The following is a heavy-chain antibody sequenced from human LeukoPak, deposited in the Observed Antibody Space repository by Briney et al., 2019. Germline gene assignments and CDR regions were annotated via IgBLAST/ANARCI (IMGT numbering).Heavy chain of an antibody. J-gene: IGHJ4*02. CDR1: GFTLSNYA. V-gene: IGHV3-23*01. CDR3: AKEPAYFYGSGSFSHYFDY. D-gene: IGHD3-10*01. CDR2: ISNSGGST. Sequence: GGSLRLSCAASGFTLSNYAMGWVRQAPGKGVEWVSSISNSGGSTYYADSVKGRFTICRDNSKNTLYLQMNNLRAEDTALYYCAKEPAYFYGSGSFSHYFDYWGQGTLVTGTS.